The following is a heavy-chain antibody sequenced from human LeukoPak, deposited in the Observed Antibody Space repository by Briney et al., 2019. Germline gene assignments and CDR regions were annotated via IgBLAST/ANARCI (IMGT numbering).Heavy chain of an antibody. V-gene: IGHV3-48*01. CDR2: ISSGNSTI. D-gene: IGHD3-3*01. J-gene: IGHJ6*03. Sequence: GGSLRLSCAASGFTFSSYSMNWVRQAPGKGLEWVSYISSGNSTIYYADSVKGRFTISRDNAKNSLYLQMNSLRAEDTAVYYCARGRSQYYDFWSGSSYMDVWGKGTTVTVSS. CDR3: ARGRSQYYDFWSGSSYMDV. CDR1: GFTFSSYS.